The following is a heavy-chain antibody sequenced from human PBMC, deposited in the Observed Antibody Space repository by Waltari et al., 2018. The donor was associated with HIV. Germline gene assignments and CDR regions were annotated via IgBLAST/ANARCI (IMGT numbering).Heavy chain of an antibody. J-gene: IGHJ6*02. D-gene: IGHD4-17*01. CDR2: IYYSGST. Sequence: QVQLQESGPGLVKPSETLSLTCTVSGGSISSYYWSWIRQPPGKGLDWFVYIYYSGSTHYHPTLKSRVTISVDTSKNQFSLKLSSVTAADTAVYYCARVDYGPNPYGMDVWGQGTTVTVSS. CDR1: GGSISSYY. V-gene: IGHV4-59*01. CDR3: ARVDYGPNPYGMDV.